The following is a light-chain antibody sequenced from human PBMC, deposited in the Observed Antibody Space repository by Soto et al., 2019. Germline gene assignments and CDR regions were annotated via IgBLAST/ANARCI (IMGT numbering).Light chain of an antibody. CDR1: QTISNF. V-gene: IGKV1-39*01. Sequence: DNRMTQSPSSLSASVGDRVTITCRTSQTISNFLNWYQQKPGKAPKLLISAASTLQSGVPSRFSGSGSGTYFTLTINSLQREDFATYYCQQSYTIPLTFGGGTKVDIK. J-gene: IGKJ4*01. CDR2: AAS. CDR3: QQSYTIPLT.